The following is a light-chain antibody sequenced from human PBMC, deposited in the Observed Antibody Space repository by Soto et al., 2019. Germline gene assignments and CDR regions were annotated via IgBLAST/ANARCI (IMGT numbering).Light chain of an antibody. Sequence: EIVLTQSPGTLSLSPGGRTTLPCRARHRVRSSYLAWYQQKPGQAPRLLIYGASSRATGTPDRFRGSGSGTDFTLSISRLEPEDFAVYYCQQYGGSPPITFGQGTRLEIK. CDR3: QQYGGSPPIT. CDR1: HRVRSSY. V-gene: IGKV3-20*01. J-gene: IGKJ5*01. CDR2: GAS.